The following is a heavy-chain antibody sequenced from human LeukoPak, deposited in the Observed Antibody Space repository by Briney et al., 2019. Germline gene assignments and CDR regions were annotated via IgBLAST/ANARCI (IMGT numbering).Heavy chain of an antibody. D-gene: IGHD3-16*02. V-gene: IGHV3-21*01. CDR1: GFTFSSYS. J-gene: IGHJ4*02. CDR2: ISSSSSYI. Sequence: GGSLRLSCAASGFTFSSYSMNWVRQAPGKGLEWVSSISSSSSYIYYADSVKGRFTISRDNAKNSLYLQMNSLRAEDTAVYYCARDVGELSLYREFDYWGQGTLATVSS. CDR3: ARDVGELSLYREFDY.